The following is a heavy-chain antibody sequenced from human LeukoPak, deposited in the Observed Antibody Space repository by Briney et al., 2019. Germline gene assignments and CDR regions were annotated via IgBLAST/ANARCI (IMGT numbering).Heavy chain of an antibody. Sequence: GGSLRLACAASGFTFSSYWMSWVRQAPGKGLEWVSLIYSDGRTYYADSVKGRCTISRDNSKNTLYLQMNSLRVEDTAVYYCARGLFLSGYLDAFDIWGQGTVVTVSS. CDR1: GFTFSSYW. J-gene: IGHJ3*02. CDR3: ARGLFLSGYLDAFDI. D-gene: IGHD3-22*01. CDR2: IYSDGRT. V-gene: IGHV3-53*01.